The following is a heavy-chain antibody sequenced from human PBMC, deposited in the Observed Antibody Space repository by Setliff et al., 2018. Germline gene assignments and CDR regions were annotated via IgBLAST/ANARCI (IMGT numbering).Heavy chain of an antibody. CDR2: INHSGST. CDR1: GGSISSSSYY. V-gene: IGHV4-39*07. Sequence: ASETLSLTCTVSGGSISSSSYYWGWIRQPPGKGLEWIGEINHSGSTNYNPSLKSRVTISVDTSKNQFSLKLSSVTAADTAVYYCAKGPDSSGYYGRVLDYWGQGTLVTVSS. CDR3: AKGPDSSGYYGRVLDY. D-gene: IGHD3-22*01. J-gene: IGHJ4*02.